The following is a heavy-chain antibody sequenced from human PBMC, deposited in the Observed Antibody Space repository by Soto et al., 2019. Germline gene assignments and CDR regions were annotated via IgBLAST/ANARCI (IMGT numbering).Heavy chain of an antibody. CDR3: ASHSSGWFFAY. CDR2: IWYDGSNK. V-gene: IGHV3-33*01. D-gene: IGHD6-19*01. Sequence: VGSLRLSCAASGFTFSSYGVHWVRQAPGKGLEWVAVIWYDGSNKYYADSVKGRFTISRDNSKNTLYLQMNSLRAEDTAVYYCASHSSGWFFAYWGQGTLVTVSS. CDR1: GFTFSSYG. J-gene: IGHJ4*02.